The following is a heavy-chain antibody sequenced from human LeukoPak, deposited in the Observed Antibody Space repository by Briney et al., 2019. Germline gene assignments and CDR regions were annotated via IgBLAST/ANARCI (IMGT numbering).Heavy chain of an antibody. D-gene: IGHD1-1*01. V-gene: IGHV1-46*01. CDR2: INPSGGGT. CDR3: ARDTSTGTTFRDYYYYGMDV. CDR1: GYTFTSYY. J-gene: IGHJ6*04. Sequence: ASVKVSCKASGYTFTSYYMHWVRQAPGQGLEWMGIINPSGGGTSYAQKFQGRVTMTRDTSTSTVYMELSSLRSEDTAVYYCARDTSTGTTFRDYYYYGMDVWGKGTTVTVSS.